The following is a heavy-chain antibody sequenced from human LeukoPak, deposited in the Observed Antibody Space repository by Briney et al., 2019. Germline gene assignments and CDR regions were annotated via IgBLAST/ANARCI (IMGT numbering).Heavy chain of an antibody. D-gene: IGHD6-13*01. Sequence: GASVNVSCKASGGTFSSYAISWVRQAPPQELEWMGRIIPILGIANYAQKFQGRVTITADKSTSTAYMELSSLRSEDTAVYYCARARIAAAGILDYWGQGTLVTVSS. J-gene: IGHJ4*02. CDR1: GGTFSSYA. V-gene: IGHV1-69*04. CDR3: ARARIAAAGILDY. CDR2: IIPILGIA.